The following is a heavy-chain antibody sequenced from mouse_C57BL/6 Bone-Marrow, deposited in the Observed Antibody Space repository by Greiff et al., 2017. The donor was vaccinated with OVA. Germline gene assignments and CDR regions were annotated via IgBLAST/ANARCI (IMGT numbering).Heavy chain of an antibody. Sequence: EVKLMESGGGLVQPKGSLKLSCAASGFSFNTYAMNWVRQAPGKGLEWVARIRSKSNNYATYYADSVKDRFTISRDDSESMLYLQMNNLKTEDTAMYYCVREDGPYAMDYWGQGTSVTVSS. D-gene: IGHD2-3*01. CDR2: IRSKSNNYAT. CDR1: GFSFNTYA. J-gene: IGHJ4*01. V-gene: IGHV10-1*01. CDR3: VREDGPYAMDY.